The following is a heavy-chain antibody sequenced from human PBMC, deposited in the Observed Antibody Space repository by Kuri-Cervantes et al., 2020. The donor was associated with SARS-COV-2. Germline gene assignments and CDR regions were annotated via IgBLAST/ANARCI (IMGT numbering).Heavy chain of an antibody. Sequence: SSYAISWVRQAPGQGLEWMGGIIPIFGTANYAQKFQGRVTITADESTSTAYMELRSLRSDDTAVYYCAREHCSNGVCYGGYYYYYGMNDWSQGATVTVSS. CDR2: IIPIFGTA. D-gene: IGHD2-8*01. J-gene: IGHJ6*02. V-gene: IGHV1-69*01. CDR3: AREHCSNGVCYGGYYYYYGMND. CDR1: SSYA.